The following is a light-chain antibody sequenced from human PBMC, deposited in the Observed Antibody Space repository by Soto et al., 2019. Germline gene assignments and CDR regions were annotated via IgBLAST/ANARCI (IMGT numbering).Light chain of an antibody. V-gene: IGKV3-20*01. J-gene: IGKJ4*01. CDR1: QNVYNNY. CDR2: GAS. CDR3: QQYGSSII. Sequence: EIVLTQSPGTLSLSPGERATLSCRASQNVYNNYIAWYQQKPGQAPRTVIYGASIRATGIPDRFSGSGSGTDFTLSISRLEPEDSAVYYCQQYGSSIIFGGGTKVDIK.